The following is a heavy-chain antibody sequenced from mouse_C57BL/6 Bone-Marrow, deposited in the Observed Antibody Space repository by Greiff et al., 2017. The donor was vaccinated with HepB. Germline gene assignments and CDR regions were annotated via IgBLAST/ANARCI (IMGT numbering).Heavy chain of an antibody. CDR1: GYAFSSSW. CDR3: ARGGDYYAMDY. J-gene: IGHJ4*01. Sequence: QVQLQQSGPELVKPGASVKISCKASGYAFSSSWMNWVKQRPGKGLEWIGRIYPGDGDTNYNGKFKGKATLTADKSSSTAYMQLSSLTSEDSAVYFCARGGDYYAMDYWGRGTSVTVTS. V-gene: IGHV1-82*01. CDR2: IYPGDGDT.